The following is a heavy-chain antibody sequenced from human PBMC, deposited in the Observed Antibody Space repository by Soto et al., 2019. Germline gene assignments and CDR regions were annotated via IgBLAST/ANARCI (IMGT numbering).Heavy chain of an antibody. CDR1: GYTFASYD. D-gene: IGHD2-21*01. CDR2: MNPNSGNT. J-gene: IGHJ5*01. CDR3: ARSDGYNFNWLDS. V-gene: IGHV1-8*01. Sequence: QVKLVQSGAEVKTPGASVKVSCKASGYTFASYDINWVRQAPGQGLEWMGWMNPNSGNTGYAQKFQGRLTMSRDTALSIAHMELSSLRNEDTAVYYCARSDGYNFNWLDSWGQGTLATVSA.